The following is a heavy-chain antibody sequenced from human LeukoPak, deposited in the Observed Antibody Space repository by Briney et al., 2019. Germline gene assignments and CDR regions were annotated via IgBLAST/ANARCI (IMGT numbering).Heavy chain of an antibody. D-gene: IGHD6-19*01. Sequence: GGSLRLSCAASGFTFSSYGMHWVRQAPGKGLEWVAVIWYDGSNKYYADSVKGRFTISRDNSKNTLYLQMNSLRAEDTAVYYCAKEMTYSSGWKVGDYWGQGTLVTVSS. CDR3: AKEMTYSSGWKVGDY. CDR2: IWYDGSNK. V-gene: IGHV3-33*06. CDR1: GFTFSSYG. J-gene: IGHJ4*02.